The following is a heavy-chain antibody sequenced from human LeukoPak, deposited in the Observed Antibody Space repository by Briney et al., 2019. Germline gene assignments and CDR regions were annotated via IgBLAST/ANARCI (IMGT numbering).Heavy chain of an antibody. D-gene: IGHD6-13*01. CDR2: ISYDGSNK. CDR1: GFTLSRYA. J-gene: IGHJ6*03. V-gene: IGHV3-30*01. Sequence: PGRSLRLSRASSGFTLSRYAMHWVRQAPGKGREGVAVISYDGSNKYYADSVKGRFTISRDNSKNTLYLQMNSLRAEDTAVYYCASSYSSSWNYYYYYMDVWGKGTTVTVSS. CDR3: ASSYSSSWNYYYYYMDV.